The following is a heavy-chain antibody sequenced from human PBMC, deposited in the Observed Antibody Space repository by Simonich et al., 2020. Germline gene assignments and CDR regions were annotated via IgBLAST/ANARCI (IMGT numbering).Heavy chain of an antibody. V-gene: IGHV4-59*08. D-gene: IGHD5-12*01. CDR3: ARHDRWLQFYFDY. CDR1: GGSISSYY. CDR2: IYYSGST. J-gene: IGHJ4*02. Sequence: QVQLQESGPGLVKPSETLSLTCTVSGGSISSYYWSWIRQPPGKGLEWIGYIYYSGSTNYTPSLKSRVTISVATSKNQFSLKLSSVTAADTAVYYCARHDRWLQFYFDYWGQGTLVTVSS.